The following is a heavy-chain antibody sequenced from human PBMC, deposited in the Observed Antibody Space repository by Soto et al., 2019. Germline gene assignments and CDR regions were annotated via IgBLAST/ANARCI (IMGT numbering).Heavy chain of an antibody. CDR2: IYYSGST. CDR3: ARGVPMVRGVIITPDGLDV. Sequence: XQTLSLPFTVSGGSISSGCYYWSWIRQPPGKVLEWIGYIYYSGSTYYNPSLKSRVTISVDTSKNQFSLKLSSVTAADTAVYYCARGVPMVRGVIITPDGLDVWGQGTTVTVSS. V-gene: IGHV4-30-4*01. CDR1: GGSISSGCYY. J-gene: IGHJ6*02. D-gene: IGHD3-10*01.